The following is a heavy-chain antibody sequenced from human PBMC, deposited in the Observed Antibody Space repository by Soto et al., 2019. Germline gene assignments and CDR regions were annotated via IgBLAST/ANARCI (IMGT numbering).Heavy chain of an antibody. Sequence: EVQLVESGGGLVQPGESLRLSCAASGFTFSSYWMHWIRQAPGKGLVWVSRVSSDGSSTVYANSVKGRLIISRDNAKNTVYLQRNSLSDEDTAVYYCARGLPNFSSFDSWGQGTLVTVSS. CDR2: VSSDGSST. CDR3: ARGLPNFSSFDS. V-gene: IGHV3-74*01. J-gene: IGHJ4*02. CDR1: GFTFSSYW. D-gene: IGHD5-12*01.